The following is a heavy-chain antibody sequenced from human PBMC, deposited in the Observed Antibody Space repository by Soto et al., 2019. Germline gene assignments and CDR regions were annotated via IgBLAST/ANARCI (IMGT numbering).Heavy chain of an antibody. CDR1: GFTFSNAW. Sequence: GGSLRLSCAASGFTFSNAWMSWVRQAPGKGLEWVGRIKSKTDGGTTDYAAPVKGRFTISRDDSKNTLYLQMNSLKTEDTAVYYCTTVVETAGTSNYYYYMDVWGKGTTVTVSS. CDR2: IKSKTDGGTT. D-gene: IGHD6-13*01. V-gene: IGHV3-15*01. J-gene: IGHJ6*03. CDR3: TTVVETAGTSNYYYYMDV.